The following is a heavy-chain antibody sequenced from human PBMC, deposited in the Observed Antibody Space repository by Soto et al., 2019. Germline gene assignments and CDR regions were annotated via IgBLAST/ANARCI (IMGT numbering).Heavy chain of an antibody. V-gene: IGHV1-69*12. Sequence: QVHLEQSGAEVKKPGSSVKVSCKASGGTFRTAAVSWVRQAPGQGREWLGGIMPVFRTPDYAQKFQGRVTITADESTSTAYMELSGLRSDDTAVYYCARDNDRPQLGGNYYYILDVWGQGTTITVSS. D-gene: IGHD2-8*01. J-gene: IGHJ6*02. CDR1: GGTFRTAA. CDR2: IMPVFRTP. CDR3: ARDNDRPQLGGNYYYILDV.